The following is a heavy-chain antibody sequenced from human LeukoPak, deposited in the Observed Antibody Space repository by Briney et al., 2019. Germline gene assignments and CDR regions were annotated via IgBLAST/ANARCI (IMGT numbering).Heavy chain of an antibody. CDR3: AKEERGYCSSTSCWEDY. Sequence: GGSLRLSCAASGFTFSSYAMSWVREAPGTGLEWVSAISGSGGSTYYADSVKGRFTISRDNSKKTLYLQMNSLRAEDTAVYYCAKEERGYCSSTSCWEDYWGQGTLVTVSS. CDR2: ISGSGGST. J-gene: IGHJ4*02. CDR1: GFTFSSYA. D-gene: IGHD2-2*01. V-gene: IGHV3-23*01.